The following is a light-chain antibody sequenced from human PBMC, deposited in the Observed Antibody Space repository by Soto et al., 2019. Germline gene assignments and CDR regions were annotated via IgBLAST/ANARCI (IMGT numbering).Light chain of an antibody. J-gene: IGKJ4*01. CDR1: QSISTW. Sequence: DIQMTQSPSTLSASVGDRVTITCRASQSISTWLAWYQQKPGKAPKLLIFGASNLDSGVPSRFSGSGSGTEFTLTISSRQPDDFAVYYCQQYDTFSGLTFGGGTKVEI. CDR3: QQYDTFSGLT. V-gene: IGKV1-5*03. CDR2: GAS.